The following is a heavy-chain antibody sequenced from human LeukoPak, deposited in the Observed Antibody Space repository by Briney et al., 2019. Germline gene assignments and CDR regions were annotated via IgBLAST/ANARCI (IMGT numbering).Heavy chain of an antibody. V-gene: IGHV3-7*01. Sequence: GGFLRLSCAASGFTFNTYWMSWVRQSPGKGLEWVANIKSDGSEKHYVDSVRGRFTISRDNAKNSMYLQMNSLRAEDTAVYYCARDWGVGIAAAGGGYFDHWGQGTLVTVSS. CDR2: IKSDGSEK. CDR3: ARDWGVGIAAAGGGYFDH. CDR1: GFTFNTYW. D-gene: IGHD6-13*01. J-gene: IGHJ4*02.